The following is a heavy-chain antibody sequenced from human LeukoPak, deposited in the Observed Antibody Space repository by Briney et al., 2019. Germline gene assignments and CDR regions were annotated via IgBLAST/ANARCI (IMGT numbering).Heavy chain of an antibody. CDR2: ISSSGYTI. J-gene: IGHJ4*02. CDR3: VREMGGYPFDY. D-gene: IGHD5-12*01. CDR1: GFTFSSFE. V-gene: IGHV3-48*03. Sequence: GGSLRLSCAASGFTFSSFEMNWVRQAPGKGLEWVSYISSSGYTIYYADSVKGRFTISRDNAKNSLFLQMNSPRAQDTAVYYCVREMGGYPFDYWGQGTLVTASS.